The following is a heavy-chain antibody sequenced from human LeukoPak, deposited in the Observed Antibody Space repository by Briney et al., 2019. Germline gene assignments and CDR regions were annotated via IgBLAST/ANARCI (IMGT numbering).Heavy chain of an antibody. V-gene: IGHV3-30*18. D-gene: IGHD2-15*01. CDR2: ISYDGSNK. CDR1: GFTFSSYA. CDR3: AKDRGGGCSGGSCYGPHYYNGMDV. J-gene: IGHJ6*02. Sequence: PGGSLRLSCAASGFTFSSYAMHWVRQAPGKGLQWVAVISYDGSNKYYEDSVKGRFTISRDNSKNTLYLQMNSLRAEDTAVYYCAKDRGGGCSGGSCYGPHYYNGMDVWGQGTTVTVSS.